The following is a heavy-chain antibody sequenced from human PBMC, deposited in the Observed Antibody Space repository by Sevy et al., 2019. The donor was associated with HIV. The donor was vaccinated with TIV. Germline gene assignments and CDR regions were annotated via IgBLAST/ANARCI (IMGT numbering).Heavy chain of an antibody. CDR2: IKQDGSDK. CDR1: GFTFNNYW. Sequence: GGSLRLSCAASGFTFNNYWMTWVRQAPGKGLEWVANIKQDGSDKYYMESVKGRFNISRDNTKNSLYLQQNSLRAEDTAVYYCARSWDYWGQMGYWGQGTLVTVSS. CDR3: ARSWDYWGQMGY. J-gene: IGHJ4*02. V-gene: IGHV3-7*03. D-gene: IGHD7-27*01.